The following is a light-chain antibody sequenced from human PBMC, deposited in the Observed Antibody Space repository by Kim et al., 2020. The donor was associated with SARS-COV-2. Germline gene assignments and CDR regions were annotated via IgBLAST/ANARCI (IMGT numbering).Light chain of an antibody. CDR3: AAWDDSLIGYV. J-gene: IGLJ1*01. V-gene: IGLV1-44*01. Sequence: QSVLTQPPSASGTPGQSVTISCSGSSSNIGSHTVHWYQHLPGTAPKLLIYNNNQRPAGVPDRFSGPESGTSASLAISGLQSEDEADYYCAAWDDSLIGYVFGTGTKVTVL. CDR1: SSNIGSHT. CDR2: NNN.